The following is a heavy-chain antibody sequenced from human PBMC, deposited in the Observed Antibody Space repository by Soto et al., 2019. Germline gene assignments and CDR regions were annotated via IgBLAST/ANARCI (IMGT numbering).Heavy chain of an antibody. Sequence: TLSLTCTVSGGSISSGGYYWSWIRQHPGKGLEWIGYIYYSGSTYYNPSLKSRVTISVDTSKNQFSLKLSSVTAADTAVYYCARDGGGYYDSSGYLGYWGQGTLVTVSS. V-gene: IGHV4-31*03. D-gene: IGHD3-22*01. CDR3: ARDGGGYYDSSGYLGY. CDR1: GGSISSGGYY. CDR2: IYYSGST. J-gene: IGHJ4*02.